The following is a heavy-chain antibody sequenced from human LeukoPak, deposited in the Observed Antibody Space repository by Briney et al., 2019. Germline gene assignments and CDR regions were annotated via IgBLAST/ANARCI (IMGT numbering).Heavy chain of an antibody. Sequence: PSGTLSLTCAVSGGSISSSNWWSWVRQPPGKGLEWIGEIYHSGSTNYNPSLKSRVTISVDKPKNQFSLKLSSVTAADTAIYYCARASGYSNRHCDYWGQGTLVTVSS. CDR3: ARASGYSNRHCDY. CDR2: IYHSGST. D-gene: IGHD6-13*01. V-gene: IGHV4-4*02. CDR1: GGSISSSNW. J-gene: IGHJ4*02.